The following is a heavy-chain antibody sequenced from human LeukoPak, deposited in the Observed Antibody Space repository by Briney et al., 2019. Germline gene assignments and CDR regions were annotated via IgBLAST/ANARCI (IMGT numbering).Heavy chain of an antibody. J-gene: IGHJ6*03. CDR3: ARGGYDFWSGRLYYYYYMDV. D-gene: IGHD3-3*01. V-gene: IGHV4-34*01. Sequence: SETLSLTCAVYGGSFSGYYWSWIRQPPGKGLEWIGEINHSGSTNYNPSLKSRVTISVDTSKNQFSLKLSSVTAADTAVYYCARGGYDFWSGRLYYYYYMDVWGKGTTVTVS. CDR2: INHSGST. CDR1: GGSFSGYY.